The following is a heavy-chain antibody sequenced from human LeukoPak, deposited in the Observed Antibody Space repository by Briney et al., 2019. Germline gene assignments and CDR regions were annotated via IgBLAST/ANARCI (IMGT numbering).Heavy chain of an antibody. CDR1: GFTFSSYA. CDR3: ATDRPPQQRRFGNYYGMDV. D-gene: IGHD3-10*01. J-gene: IGHJ6*02. V-gene: IGHV3-23*01. CDR2: ISGSGGST. Sequence: GGSLRLSCAASGFTFSSYAMSWVRQAPGKGLEWVSAISGSGGSTYYADSVKGRFTISRDNSKNTLYLQMNSLRAEDTAVYYCATDRPPQQRRFGNYYGMDVWGQGTTVTVSS.